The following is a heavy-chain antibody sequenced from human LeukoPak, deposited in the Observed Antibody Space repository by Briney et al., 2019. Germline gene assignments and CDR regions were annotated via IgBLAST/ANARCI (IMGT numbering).Heavy chain of an antibody. Sequence: GGSLRLSCAASGFTFSSYSMNWVRQAPGKGLEWVSYISSSSGTIYYADSVKGRFTISRDNSKNTLYLQMNSLRAEDTAVYYCANDRPHPSAEPTNFDNWGQGTLVTV. V-gene: IGHV3-48*01. CDR3: ANDRPHPSAEPTNFDN. CDR2: ISSSSGTI. CDR1: GFTFSSYS. J-gene: IGHJ4*02. D-gene: IGHD1-1*01.